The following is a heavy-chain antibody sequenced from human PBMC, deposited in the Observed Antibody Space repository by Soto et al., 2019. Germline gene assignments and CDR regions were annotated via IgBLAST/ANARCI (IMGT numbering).Heavy chain of an antibody. D-gene: IGHD3-3*01. J-gene: IGHJ6*03. CDR1: GFTFSSYW. Sequence: EVQLVESGGGLVQPGGSLRLSCAASGFTFSSYWMSWVRQAPGKGLEWVANIKQDGSEKYYVDSVKGRFTISRDNAKNSLYLQMNSLRAEDTAVYYCARECPPPRASGVVLTENYYMDVWGKGTTVTVSS. CDR3: ARECPPPRASGVVLTENYYMDV. CDR2: IKQDGSEK. V-gene: IGHV3-7*01.